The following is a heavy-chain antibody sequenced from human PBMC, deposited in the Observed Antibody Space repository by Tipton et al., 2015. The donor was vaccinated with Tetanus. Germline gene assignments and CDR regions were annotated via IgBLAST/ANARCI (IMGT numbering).Heavy chain of an antibody. Sequence: TLSLTCTVSGGPISSSNYYWGWIRQPPGKELEWIGRIYYSGRTSYNPSLKSRVTISVATSKNQFSLELNSVTAADTAVYYCARRGGDFLTGYYDSWGQGTLVTVSS. CDR3: ARRGGDFLTGYYDS. CDR1: GGPISSSNYY. V-gene: IGHV4-39*01. D-gene: IGHD3-9*01. J-gene: IGHJ4*02. CDR2: IYYSGRT.